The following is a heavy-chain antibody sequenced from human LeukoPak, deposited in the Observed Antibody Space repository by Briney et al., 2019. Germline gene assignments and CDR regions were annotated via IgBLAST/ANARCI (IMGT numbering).Heavy chain of an antibody. D-gene: IGHD2-21*02. CDR2: INRDGGLT. V-gene: IGHV3-74*01. J-gene: IGHJ4*02. CDR3: ARCGGDCYTSTQGFDY. CDR1: GFTFSENW. Sequence: GGSLRLSCVASGFTFSENWMHWVRQAPGKGLAWVSHINRDGGLTNYADSVKGRFTISRDNARNTVYLQMNSLTTEDTGVYYCARCGGDCYTSTQGFDYWGQGTLVTVSS.